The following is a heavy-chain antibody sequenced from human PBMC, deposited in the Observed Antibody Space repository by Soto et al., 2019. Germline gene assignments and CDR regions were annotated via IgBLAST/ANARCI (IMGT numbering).Heavy chain of an antibody. CDR1: GYAFSNYG. Sequence: QLQLVQSGAEVKKPGASVRVSCKASGYAFSNYGISWIRQAPGLGLEWMGWISPYNGNTDYAQSLQGRVTMTTDTSTNTAYMELRSLTSDDTAVYYCATSYDSGFDPWGLGTLVTVSS. CDR2: ISPYNGNT. CDR3: ATSYDSGFDP. J-gene: IGHJ5*02. D-gene: IGHD5-12*01. V-gene: IGHV1-18*04.